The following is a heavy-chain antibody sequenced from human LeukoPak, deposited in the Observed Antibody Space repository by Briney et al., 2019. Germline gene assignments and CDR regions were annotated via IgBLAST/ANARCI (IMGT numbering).Heavy chain of an antibody. CDR1: GYTFTGYY. D-gene: IGHD6-19*01. V-gene: IGHV1-2*02. J-gene: IGHJ6*03. Sequence: ASVKVSCKASGYTFTGYYMHWVRQAPGQGLEWMGWINPNSGGTNYAQKFQGRVTMTRDTSISTAYMELSRLRSDDTAVDYCARGRSGWIDYYYYYYMDVWGKGTTVTVSS. CDR2: INPNSGGT. CDR3: ARGRSGWIDYYYYYYMDV.